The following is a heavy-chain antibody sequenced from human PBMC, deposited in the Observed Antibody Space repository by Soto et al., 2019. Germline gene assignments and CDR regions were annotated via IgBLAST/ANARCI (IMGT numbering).Heavy chain of an antibody. CDR2: ISYSGST. J-gene: IGHJ3*02. CDR1: GCSISSGNYY. Sequence: SETLSLTCTVSGCSISSGNYYWSWIRQPPGKGLEWIGFISYSGSTYYSTSLKSRVTISVDTSKSQFSLNLSSVTAADTAVYYCARTYDDSGPNSGGYGFDIWGQGTMVTVSS. CDR3: ARTYDDSGPNSGGYGFDI. V-gene: IGHV4-30-4*02. D-gene: IGHD3-22*01.